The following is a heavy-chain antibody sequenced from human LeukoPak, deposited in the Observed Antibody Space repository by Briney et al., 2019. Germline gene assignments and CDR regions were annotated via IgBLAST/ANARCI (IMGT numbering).Heavy chain of an antibody. CDR1: VYTFVSYD. CDR3: AREVFSLSRGTTPSFDS. D-gene: IGHD1-14*01. Sequence: ASVKVSCKTSVYTFVSYDINWVRQAPGQGLEWMGWMNPYSGNAGYAEKFQGRVTLTRNTSINTAYMEMNGMTNEDTAVYYCAREVFSLSRGTTPSFDSWGPGALVTVSS. CDR2: MNPYSGNA. V-gene: IGHV1-8*02. J-gene: IGHJ4*02.